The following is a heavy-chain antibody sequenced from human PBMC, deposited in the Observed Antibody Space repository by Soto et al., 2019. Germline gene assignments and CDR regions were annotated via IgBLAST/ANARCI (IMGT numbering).Heavy chain of an antibody. CDR1: GFTFSSYS. Sequence: GGSLRLSCAASGFTFSSYSMNWFRQAPWKWLEWVSSISSSSSYIYYADSVKGRFTISRDNAKNSLYLQMNSLRAEDTAVYYCARDRGGVIDYPYYGMDVWGQGTTVTVSS. V-gene: IGHV3-21*01. CDR2: ISSSSSYI. D-gene: IGHD3-10*01. CDR3: ARDRGGVIDYPYYGMDV. J-gene: IGHJ6*02.